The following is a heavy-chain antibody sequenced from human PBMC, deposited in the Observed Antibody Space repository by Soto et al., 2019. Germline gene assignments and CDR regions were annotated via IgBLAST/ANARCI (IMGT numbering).Heavy chain of an antibody. D-gene: IGHD1-20*01. Sequence: GFLRLFCAASWFSVRSSHMIWVRPAPGKGLEWVSAISYSGGSTFYADSVNGRFIISRDNSKDTLYLQMNSLKAEDTAVYYCAKGISGYNAPLDHWGQGTRVTVSS. CDR2: ISYSGGST. CDR3: AKGISGYNAPLDH. V-gene: IGHV3-23*01. J-gene: IGHJ4*02. CDR1: WFSVRSSH.